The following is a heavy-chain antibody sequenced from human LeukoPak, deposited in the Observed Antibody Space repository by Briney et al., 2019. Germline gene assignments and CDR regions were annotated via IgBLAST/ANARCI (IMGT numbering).Heavy chain of an antibody. CDR3: ARGVVELGHDY. Sequence: GASVKVSCKASGYTFTDYYMHWVRQAPGQGLEWMGWINPNSGGTHYAQKFQGRVTLTGDTSISTAYMDLSRLRSDDTAVYYCARGVVELGHDYWGQGTLVAVSS. D-gene: IGHD2-2*01. V-gene: IGHV1-2*02. CDR1: GYTFTDYY. J-gene: IGHJ4*02. CDR2: INPNSGGT.